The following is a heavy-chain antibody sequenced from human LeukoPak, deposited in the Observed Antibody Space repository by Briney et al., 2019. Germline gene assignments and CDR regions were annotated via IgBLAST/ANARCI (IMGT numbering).Heavy chain of an antibody. CDR2: IYTSGST. CDR3: ARRPARDTAMARGSFDY. D-gene: IGHD5-18*01. V-gene: IGHV4-4*07. Sequence: SETLSLTCTVSGGSISSYYWSWIRQPAGKGLEWIGRIYTSGSTNYNPSLKSRVTMSVDTSKNQFSLKLSSVTAADTAVYYCARRPARDTAMARGSFDYWGQGTLVTVSS. J-gene: IGHJ4*02. CDR1: GGSISSYY.